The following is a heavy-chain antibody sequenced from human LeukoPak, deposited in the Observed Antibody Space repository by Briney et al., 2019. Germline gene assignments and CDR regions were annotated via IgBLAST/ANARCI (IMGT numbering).Heavy chain of an antibody. CDR2: IYTGGNT. J-gene: IGHJ4*02. CDR1: GFTVSSNY. D-gene: IGHD3-22*01. Sequence: GGSLRLSCAASGFTVSSNYMTWVRQAPGKGLEWISDIYTGGNTYYANSVMGRFTISRDNSKNTLYLQMNSLRAEDTAVYYCAGDRGSSGYYYDYWGQGTLVTVSS. V-gene: IGHV3-66*01. CDR3: AGDRGSSGYYYDY.